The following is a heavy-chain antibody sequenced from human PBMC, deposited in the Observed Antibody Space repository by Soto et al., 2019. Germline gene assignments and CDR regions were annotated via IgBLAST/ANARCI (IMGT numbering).Heavy chain of an antibody. CDR2: IYSGGST. CDR1: GFTVSSNY. D-gene: IGHD5-12*01. CDR3: ARDDRYSGYGIKY. V-gene: IGHV3-53*01. J-gene: IGHJ4*02. Sequence: GGSLRLSCAASGFTVSSNYMSWVRQAPGKGLEWVSVIYSGGSTYYADSVKGRFTISRDNPKNTLYLQMDSLRAEDTAVYYCARDDRYSGYGIKYWGQGTLVTVSS.